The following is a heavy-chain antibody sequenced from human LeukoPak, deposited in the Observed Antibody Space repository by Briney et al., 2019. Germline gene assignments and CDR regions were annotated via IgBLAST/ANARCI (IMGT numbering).Heavy chain of an antibody. CDR2: INTDGSNT. J-gene: IGHJ4*02. CDR3: VVWGEDRSGHRFDF. D-gene: IGHD3-22*01. Sequence: GGSLRLSCAASGFTFDYYWMHWVRQAPGKGLMWVSRINTDGSNTHYADSVKGRFTISRDNAKNTLYLQMNGLRVEDTAVYYCVVWGEDRSGHRFDFWGQETLVTVSS. CDR1: GFTFDYYW. V-gene: IGHV3-74*01.